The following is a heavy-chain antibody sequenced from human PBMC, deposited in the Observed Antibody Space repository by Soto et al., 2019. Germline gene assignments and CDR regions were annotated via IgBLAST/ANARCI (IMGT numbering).Heavy chain of an antibody. CDR3: TSYPDFWGGHTPL. V-gene: IGHV3-15*07. D-gene: IGHD3-3*01. Sequence: EVQLVESGGGLVQPGGSLRLSSAASGFSITNTWMHWVRQAPGKGLEWVGRVKSKADGGTADYAAPVKGRFTVSRDESKNTQYLQMNSPKMEDTAVYYCTSYPDFWGGHTPLWGQGTLVTVSS. CDR2: VKSKADGGTA. CDR1: GFSITNTW. J-gene: IGHJ4*02.